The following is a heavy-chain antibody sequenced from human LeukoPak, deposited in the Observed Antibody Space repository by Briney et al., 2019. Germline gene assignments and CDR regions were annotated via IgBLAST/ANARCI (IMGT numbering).Heavy chain of an antibody. CDR1: GFTFSTYA. D-gene: IGHD6-13*01. Sequence: GGSLRLSCAASGFTFSTYAMNWVRQAPGKGLEWVAVISYDGRQNYYADSVKGRFTISRDNSKNTLYLQMNSLRAEDTAVYYCVLPRIAAAARAFDIWGQGTMVTVSS. CDR2: ISYDGRQN. CDR3: VLPRIAAAARAFDI. V-gene: IGHV3-30*04. J-gene: IGHJ3*02.